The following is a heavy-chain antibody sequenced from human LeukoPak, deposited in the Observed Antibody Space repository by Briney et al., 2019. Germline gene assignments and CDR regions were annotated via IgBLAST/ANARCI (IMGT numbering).Heavy chain of an antibody. Sequence: KPSETLSLTCTVSGGSVSGYYWSWLRQPPGKGLEWIGYIYYSGNTNYNPSLKSRLIMSLDTSKNHFSLKLNSVTAADTAVYYCARHKDSGDYPLDYWGQGILVSVSS. D-gene: IGHD4-17*01. CDR3: ARHKDSGDYPLDY. CDR1: GGSVSGYY. J-gene: IGHJ4*02. V-gene: IGHV4-59*02. CDR2: IYYSGNT.